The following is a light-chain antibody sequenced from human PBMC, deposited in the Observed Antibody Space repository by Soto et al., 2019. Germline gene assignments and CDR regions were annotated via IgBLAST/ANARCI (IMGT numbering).Light chain of an antibody. CDR1: QSIHDK. CDR3: QQYGYSRT. CDR2: DAS. V-gene: IGKV3-15*01. J-gene: IGKJ1*01. Sequence: VVTGGPATMAVAPGGGGGLSCRASQSIHDKLAWYQQKPGQTPRLLIYDASTRATGIPGSFSGSGSGTDFTLTINRLEPEAFAVYYRQQYGYSRTFGQGTKVDIK.